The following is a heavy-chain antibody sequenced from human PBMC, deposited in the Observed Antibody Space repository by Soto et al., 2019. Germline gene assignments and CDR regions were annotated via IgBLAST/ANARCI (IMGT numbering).Heavy chain of an antibody. CDR2: ITSRTYGATT. D-gene: IGHD1-26*01. Sequence: GGSLRLSCAGSGFPFNNAWMTWVRQAPGQGLEWIGRITSRTYGATTDYAAPVKGRFSISRDDSKNMVFLQMNSLKTEDTAVYYCATDATKSKWETANFDHWGQGTLVTVSS. J-gene: IGHJ4*02. CDR3: ATDATKSKWETANFDH. V-gene: IGHV3-15*01. CDR1: GFPFNNAW.